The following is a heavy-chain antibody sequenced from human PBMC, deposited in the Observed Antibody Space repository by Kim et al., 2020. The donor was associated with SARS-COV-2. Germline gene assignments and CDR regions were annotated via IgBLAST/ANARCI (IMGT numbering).Heavy chain of an antibody. CDR2: ISWNSGSI. Sequence: GGSLRLSCAASGFTFDDYAMHWVRQAPGKGLEWVSGISWNSGSIGYADSVRGRFTISRDNAKNSLYLQMNSLRAEDTALYYCAKDQGPSDGDYVGYYYYG. CDR1: GFTFDDYA. D-gene: IGHD4-17*01. CDR3: AKDQGPSDGDYVGYYYYG. V-gene: IGHV3-9*01. J-gene: IGHJ6*01.